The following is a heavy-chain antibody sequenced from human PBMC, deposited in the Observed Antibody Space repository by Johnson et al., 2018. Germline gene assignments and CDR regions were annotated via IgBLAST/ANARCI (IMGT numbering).Heavy chain of an antibody. J-gene: IGHJ1*01. CDR2: ISSSSSYI. CDR1: GFTFSSYS. Sequence: VQLVQSGGGLVKPGGSLRLSCAASGFTFSSYSMNWVREAPGKGLEWVSSISSSSSYIYYADSVKGRYTISRDNAKNSLYLQMNSLRAEDTAVYYWAVSTGCYPEYFQHWGQGTLVTVSS. V-gene: IGHV3-21*01. CDR3: AVSTGCYPEYFQH. D-gene: IGHD6-19*01.